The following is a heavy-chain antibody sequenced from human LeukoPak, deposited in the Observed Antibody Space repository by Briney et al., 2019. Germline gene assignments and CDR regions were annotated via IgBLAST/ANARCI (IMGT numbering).Heavy chain of an antibody. CDR2: ISAYNGNT. Sequence: ASVKVSCEASGYTFTSYGISWVRQAPGQGLEWMGWISAYNGNTNYAQKLQGRVTMTTDTSTSTACMELRSLRSDDTAVYYCAREKSDTAMAHYYYYYMDVWGKGTTVTVSS. CDR3: AREKSDTAMAHYYYYYMDV. V-gene: IGHV1-18*01. J-gene: IGHJ6*03. CDR1: GYTFTSYG. D-gene: IGHD5-18*01.